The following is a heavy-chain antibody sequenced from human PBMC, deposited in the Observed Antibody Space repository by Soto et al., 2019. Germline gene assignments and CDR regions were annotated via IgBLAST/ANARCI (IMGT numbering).Heavy chain of an antibody. D-gene: IGHD6-13*01. V-gene: IGHV3-73*01. CDR1: GFTFSGSA. CDR2: IRSKANNYAT. J-gene: IGHJ4*02. CDR3: AKAMVGSWYPFDY. Sequence: GGSLRLSCAASGFTFSGSAMHWVRQASGKGLEWVARIRSKANNYATAYAASVKGRFTISRDDSKNTAYLQMNSLRAEDTAVYYCAKAMVGSWYPFDYWGQGTLVTVSS.